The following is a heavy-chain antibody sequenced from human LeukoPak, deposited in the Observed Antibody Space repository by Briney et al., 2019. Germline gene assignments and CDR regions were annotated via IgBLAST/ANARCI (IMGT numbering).Heavy chain of an antibody. Sequence: ASVKVSCKVSGYTLTELSMHWVRQAPGKGLEWMGGFDPEDGETIYAQKFQGRVTMTEDTSTDTAYMELSSLRSEDTAVYYCATPVPVFGVVNHNYFDYWGQGTLVTVSS. D-gene: IGHD3-3*01. CDR1: GYTLTELS. CDR2: FDPEDGET. V-gene: IGHV1-24*01. CDR3: ATPVPVFGVVNHNYFDY. J-gene: IGHJ4*02.